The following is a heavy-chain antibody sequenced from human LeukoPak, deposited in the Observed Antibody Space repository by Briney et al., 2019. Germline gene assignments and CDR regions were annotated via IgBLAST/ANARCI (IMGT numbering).Heavy chain of an antibody. V-gene: IGHV4-38-2*02. J-gene: IGHJ4*02. Sequence: SETLSLTCTVSGYSISTGYYWGWIRQPPGKGLEWIGNIYHRGNTYYNPSLKSRVTISVDTSKNQFSLRLSSVTAADTAVYYCATYVWGSYRYGYWGQGTLVTVSS. CDR2: IYHRGNT. CDR1: GYSISTGYY. CDR3: ATYVWGSYRYGY. D-gene: IGHD3-16*02.